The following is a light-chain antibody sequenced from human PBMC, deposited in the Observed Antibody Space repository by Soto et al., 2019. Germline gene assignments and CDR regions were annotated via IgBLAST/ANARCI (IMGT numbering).Light chain of an antibody. CDR1: SGHSSYA. CDR3: QTWGTGIHVV. V-gene: IGLV4-69*01. CDR2: VNSDGSH. Sequence: QPVLTQPPSASASLGASVKLTCTLSSGHSSYAIAWHQQQPEKGPRYLMKVNSDGSHNKGDGIPDRLSGSSSGAERYLTISSLQSEDEGDYYCQTWGTGIHVVFGGGTKVTVL. J-gene: IGLJ2*01.